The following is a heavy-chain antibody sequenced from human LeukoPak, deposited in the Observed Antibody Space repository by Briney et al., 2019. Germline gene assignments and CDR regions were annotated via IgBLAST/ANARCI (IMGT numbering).Heavy chain of an antibody. CDR1: GVTFSSSA. D-gene: IGHD6-6*01. V-gene: IGHV3-23*01. CDR2: ITGSGD. CDR3: AKGPFRVEYSSSGFDL. J-gene: IGHJ2*01. Sequence: HSGGSLRLSCVASGVTFSSSAMTWVRQTPGKGLEWVSSITGSGDYYADSVRGRFTISRDNSKNTLYLQMNSLRAEDTAVYYCAKGPFRVEYSSSGFDLWGRGTLVTVSS.